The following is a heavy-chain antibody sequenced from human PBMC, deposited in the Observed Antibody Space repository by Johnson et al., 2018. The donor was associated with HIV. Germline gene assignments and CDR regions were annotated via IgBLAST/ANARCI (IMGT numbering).Heavy chain of an antibody. J-gene: IGHJ3*02. CDR1: GFTFINAW. CDR2: IKSKTAGGTT. Sequence: VQLVESGGTLVKPGGSLSLSCAASGFTFINAWMTWVRQSPGKGLEWVGRIKSKTAGGTTDYAATVKVRFTISSDDSKNTMYLQMNSLKTEDTALYYCTTVGGILGTYAFDIWGQGTMVTVSP. V-gene: IGHV3-15*02. D-gene: IGHD2-8*02. CDR3: TTVGGILGTYAFDI.